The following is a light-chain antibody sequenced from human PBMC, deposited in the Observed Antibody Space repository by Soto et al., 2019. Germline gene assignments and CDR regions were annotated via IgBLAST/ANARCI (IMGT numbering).Light chain of an antibody. CDR3: QQYNNWPLT. CDR1: QSVSSN. Sequence: EIVMTQSPATLSVSPGERATLSCRASQSVSSNLAWYQQKPGQAPRLLIYGASTRASGIPASFSGSGSGTEFTLTISSLQSEDFAVYHCQQYNNWPLTFGGGTEVEIK. J-gene: IGKJ4*01. V-gene: IGKV3-15*01. CDR2: GAS.